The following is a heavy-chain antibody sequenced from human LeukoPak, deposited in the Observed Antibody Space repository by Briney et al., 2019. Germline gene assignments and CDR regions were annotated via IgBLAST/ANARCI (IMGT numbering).Heavy chain of an antibody. J-gene: IGHJ4*02. CDR3: AVGTTVTPLYY. CDR1: GGTFSRYA. D-gene: IGHD4-17*01. Sequence: SVKVSCKASGGTFSRYAISWARQAPGQGLEWMGRIIPILGIANYAQRFQGRVTITADKSTSTAYMELSSLRSEDTAVYYCAVGTTVTPLYYWGQGTLVTVSS. CDR2: IIPILGIA. V-gene: IGHV1-69*04.